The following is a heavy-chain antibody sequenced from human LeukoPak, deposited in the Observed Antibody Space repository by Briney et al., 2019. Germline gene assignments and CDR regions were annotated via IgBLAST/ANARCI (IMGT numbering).Heavy chain of an antibody. Sequence: GGSLRLSCAASGFTFSSYAMSWVRQAPGKGLGWVSAISGSGGSTYYADSVKGRFTISRDNSKNTLYLQMNSLRAEDTAVYYCAKQNYYDSSGYYGYWGQGTLVTVSS. V-gene: IGHV3-23*01. D-gene: IGHD3-22*01. CDR1: GFTFSSYA. J-gene: IGHJ4*02. CDR3: AKQNYYDSSGYYGY. CDR2: ISGSGGST.